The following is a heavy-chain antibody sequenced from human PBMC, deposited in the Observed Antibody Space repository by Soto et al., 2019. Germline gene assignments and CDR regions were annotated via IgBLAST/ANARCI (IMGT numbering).Heavy chain of an antibody. Sequence: PXGSLIVSCASSGFTFSSYSMSLVLQAPGKGLEWVSAISGSGGSTYYADSVKGRFTISRDNSKNTLYLQMNSLRAEDTAVYYCEKDKKWLTGWFDPWGQGTLVTVSS. CDR1: GFTFSSYS. CDR2: ISGSGGST. V-gene: IGHV3-23*01. D-gene: IGHD6-19*01. CDR3: EKDKKWLTGWFDP. J-gene: IGHJ5*02.